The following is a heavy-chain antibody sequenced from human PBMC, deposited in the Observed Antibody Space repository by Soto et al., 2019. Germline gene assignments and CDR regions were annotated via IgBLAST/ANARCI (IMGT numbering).Heavy chain of an antibody. V-gene: IGHV4-59*01. CDR1: GGSISSYY. J-gene: IGHJ4*02. CDR2: IYYSGST. Sequence: QVQLQESGPGLVKPSETLSLTCSVSGGSISSYYWSWIRQTPGKGLEWIGYIYYSGSTTYNPSLTSRVTISVDTSKNHFSLRLSSVTAADTAVYYCARARRNGYNSLPLPFDCWGQGTLVTVSS. CDR3: ARARRNGYNSLPLPFDC. D-gene: IGHD5-12*01.